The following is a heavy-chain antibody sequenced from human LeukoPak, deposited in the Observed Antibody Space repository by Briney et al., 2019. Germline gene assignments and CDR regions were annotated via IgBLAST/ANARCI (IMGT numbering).Heavy chain of an antibody. CDR1: GFTFSSSA. D-gene: IGHD1-26*01. V-gene: IGHV3-23*01. J-gene: IGHJ4*02. CDR2: ISASGGST. Sequence: AGGSLRLSCAASGFTFSSSAMSWVRQVPGKGLEWVSGISASGGSTYYADSVRGRFTISRDNSKNTLYVQMNSLRDEDTAVYYCAEDQRWESPHYLDSWGQGTLVTVSS. CDR3: AEDQRWESPHYLDS.